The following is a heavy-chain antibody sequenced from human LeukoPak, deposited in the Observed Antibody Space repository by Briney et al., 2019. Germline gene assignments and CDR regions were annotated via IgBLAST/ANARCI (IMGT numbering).Heavy chain of an antibody. CDR1: GFTFSSYS. CDR3: ARVARFYGSGRPNPPDY. D-gene: IGHD3-10*01. Sequence: KAGGSLRLSCAASGFTFSSYSMNWVRQAPGKGLEWVSSISSSSSYIYYADSVKGRFTISRDNAKNSLYLQMDSLRVEDTAVYYCARVARFYGSGRPNPPDYLGQGTLVTVFS. J-gene: IGHJ4*02. CDR2: ISSSSSYI. V-gene: IGHV3-21*01.